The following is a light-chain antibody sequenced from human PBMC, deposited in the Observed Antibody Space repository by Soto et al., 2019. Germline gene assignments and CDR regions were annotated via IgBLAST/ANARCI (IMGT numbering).Light chain of an antibody. J-gene: IGKJ1*01. CDR1: QSISSN. CDR3: QQYNNCHRT. Sequence: EIVMTQSPGTLSVSPGERATLSCRASQSISSNLACYQQKPGQAPRLLIYGASSRAPGIPGRFSGSGYGTEFTLTISSLQSEDFEVYYCQQYNNCHRTFGQGTQVEIK. CDR2: GAS. V-gene: IGKV3-15*01.